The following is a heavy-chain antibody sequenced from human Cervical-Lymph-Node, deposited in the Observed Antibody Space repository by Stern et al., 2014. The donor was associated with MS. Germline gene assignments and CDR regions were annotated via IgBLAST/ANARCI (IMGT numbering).Heavy chain of an antibody. V-gene: IGHV3-30*18. J-gene: IGHJ4*02. CDR1: GFTVSGPG. D-gene: IGHD1-14*01. CDR2: LLQDGSRK. CDR3: AKDKTGAWSFDS. Sequence: VQLVASGGGVVQPGGSLRLSCAASGFTVSGPGMRWVRQAPGQGLEWVALLLQDGSRKYYADSVKGRFTISRDSSENTLYLQMNGLRAEETAVYYCAKDKTGAWSFDSWGQGTLVSVSS.